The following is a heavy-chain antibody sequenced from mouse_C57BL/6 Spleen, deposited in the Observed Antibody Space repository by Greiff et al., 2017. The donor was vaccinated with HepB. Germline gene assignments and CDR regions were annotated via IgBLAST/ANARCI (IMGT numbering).Heavy chain of an antibody. CDR3: ARDDYDYEYYFDY. V-gene: IGHV3-6*01. CDR1: GYSITSGYY. D-gene: IGHD2-4*01. CDR2: ISYDGSN. Sequence: EVQLVESGPGLVKPSQSLSLTCSVTGYSITSGYYWNWIRQFPGNKLEWMGYISYDGSNNYNPSLKNRISITRDTSKNQFFLKLNSVTTEDTATYYCARDDYDYEYYFDYWGQGTTLTVSS. J-gene: IGHJ2*01.